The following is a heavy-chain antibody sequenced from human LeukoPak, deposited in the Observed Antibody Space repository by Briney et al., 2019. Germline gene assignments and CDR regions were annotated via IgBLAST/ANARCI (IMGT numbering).Heavy chain of an antibody. CDR1: GYTFTDYY. D-gene: IGHD1-26*01. J-gene: IGHJ4*02. CDR3: ARDLAMYSPDLDY. CDR2: INPKTGVT. V-gene: IGHV1-2*02. Sequence: ASVKVSCKASGYTFTDYYLHWVRQAPGHGLEWMGWINPKTGVTKYAQNFQGRVTMTRDKSINTAYMEVSRLRSDDTAVFYCARDLAMYSPDLDYWGQGTLVTVSS.